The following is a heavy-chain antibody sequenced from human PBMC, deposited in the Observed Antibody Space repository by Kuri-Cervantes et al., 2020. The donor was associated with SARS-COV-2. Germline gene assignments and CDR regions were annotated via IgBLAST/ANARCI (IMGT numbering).Heavy chain of an antibody. Sequence: GGSLRLSCAASGFTFSSYAMHWVRQAPGKGLEWVAVISYDGSNKYYADSVKGRFTISRDNSKNTLYLQMNSLRAEDTAVYYCAREGRDNYPLDLWGQGTLVTVSS. D-gene: IGHD1-1*01. V-gene: IGHV3-30*04. J-gene: IGHJ5*02. CDR3: AREGRDNYPLDL. CDR2: ISYDGSNK. CDR1: GFTFSSYA.